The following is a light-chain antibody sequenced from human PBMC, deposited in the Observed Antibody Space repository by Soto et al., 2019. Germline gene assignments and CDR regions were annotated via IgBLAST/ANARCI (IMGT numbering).Light chain of an antibody. CDR2: DVN. V-gene: IGLV2-11*01. J-gene: IGLJ1*01. Sequence: QSALTQPRSVSGSPGQSVTVSCAGTSSDVGGSNYVSWYQQHPGKVPKLIIFDVNKRPSGVPARFSGSKSGNTASLTISGLQAEDEADYYCCSYGDTYTDVFGTGTKLTVL. CDR1: SSDVGGSNY. CDR3: CSYGDTYTDV.